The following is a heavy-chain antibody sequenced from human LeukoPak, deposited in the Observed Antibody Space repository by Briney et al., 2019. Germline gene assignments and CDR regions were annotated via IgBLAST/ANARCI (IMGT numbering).Heavy chain of an antibody. D-gene: IGHD3-22*01. CDR2: INPNSGGT. CDR3: ASSDYYDSRGQDDY. Sequence: WASVKVSFKASGDTFTDHYMHWVRQAPGQGLEWMGWINPNSGGTHYAQKFQGRVAMTRDTSLSTAYMELSRLRSDDTAVYYCASSDYYDSRGQDDYWGQGTLVTVSS. J-gene: IGHJ4*02. CDR1: GDTFTDHY. V-gene: IGHV1-2*02.